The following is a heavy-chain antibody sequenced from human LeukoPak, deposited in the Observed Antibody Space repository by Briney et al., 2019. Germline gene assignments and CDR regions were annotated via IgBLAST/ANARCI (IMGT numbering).Heavy chain of an antibody. J-gene: IGHJ4*02. V-gene: IGHV3-33*01. Sequence: PGRSLRLSCVASGFTFSDYGIRWVRQAPGKGLEWVAVIYDDGSKEHFADSVKGRFTISRDQSKNTAVLQMNSLRVEDTAVYYCARDLKSGYVDFWGQGTLVTVSS. CDR1: GFTFSDYG. D-gene: IGHD3-3*01. CDR3: ARDLKSGYVDF. CDR2: IYDDGSKE.